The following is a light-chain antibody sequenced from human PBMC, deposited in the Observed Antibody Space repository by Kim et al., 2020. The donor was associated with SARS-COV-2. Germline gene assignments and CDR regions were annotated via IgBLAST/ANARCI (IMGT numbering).Light chain of an antibody. CDR3: RQRANWPVT. Sequence: EIVLTQSPATLSLSPGERPTLSCRASQSIGNYLAWYKQKPGQAPRPLIYDASRRATGIPARFSATWSGTDFTHTISSLEPEDFAVYYCRQRANWPVTFGGGSRVDIK. J-gene: IGKJ4*01. CDR2: DAS. V-gene: IGKV3-11*01. CDR1: QSIGNY.